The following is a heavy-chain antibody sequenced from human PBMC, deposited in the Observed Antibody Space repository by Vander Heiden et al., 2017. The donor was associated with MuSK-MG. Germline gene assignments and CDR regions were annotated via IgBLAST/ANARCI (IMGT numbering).Heavy chain of an antibody. Sequence: EVQMLDSGGGLVPPGGSLSLSCAASGVTFHTYATNWVRQAPRKGLEWVSGISGSGESTYYADSVEGRFTISRDNSKNTLYLQRNSLTAEDTAIYYCAKGGDRSSWYHFSWFDSWGQGTLVTVSS. J-gene: IGHJ5*01. D-gene: IGHD6-13*01. CDR3: AKGGDRSSWYHFSWFDS. V-gene: IGHV3-23*01. CDR2: ISGSGEST. CDR1: GVTFHTYA.